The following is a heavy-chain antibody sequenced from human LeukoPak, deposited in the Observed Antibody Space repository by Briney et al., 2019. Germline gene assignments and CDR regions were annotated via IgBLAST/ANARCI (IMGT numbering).Heavy chain of an antibody. J-gene: IGHJ4*02. Sequence: GGSLRLSCAASGFTFSSYAMSWVRQAPGKGLEWVSIIHSSSATYYADSVKGRFTISRDNAKNSLYLQMNSLRAEDTAVYYCARLYYYGSGSYDYWGQGTLVTVSS. CDR1: GFTFSSYA. CDR2: IHSSSAT. D-gene: IGHD3-10*01. V-gene: IGHV3-21*01. CDR3: ARLYYYGSGSYDY.